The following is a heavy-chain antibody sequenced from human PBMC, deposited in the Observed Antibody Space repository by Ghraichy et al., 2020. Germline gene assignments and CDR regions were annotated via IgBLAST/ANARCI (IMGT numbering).Heavy chain of an antibody. CDR3: VRAVDTAMVTL. CDR1: GGSVSSDDYY. V-gene: IGHV4-30-4*01. J-gene: IGHJ4*02. Sequence: LRLSCTVSGGSVSSDDYYWTWIRQPPGKGLEWIGYIYYSGSTYYNPSLKSRLTISLDTSKNQFSLKLDSVTAADTAVYYCVRAVDTAMVTLWGQGTLITVSA. D-gene: IGHD5-18*01. CDR2: IYYSGST.